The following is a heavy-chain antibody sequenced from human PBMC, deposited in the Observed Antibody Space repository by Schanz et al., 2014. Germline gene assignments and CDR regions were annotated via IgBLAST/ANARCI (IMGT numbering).Heavy chain of an antibody. Sequence: DVHLLESGGGLVQPGGSLRLSCAASEFTFSTDAMSWVRQAPGKGLEWLSAISGGGGTTYYTDSVKGRFTLSRDNSKSTLYLQMNSLRAEDTAVYYCAKGRFGELSAFDIWGQGTMVTVSS. D-gene: IGHD3-10*01. CDR1: EFTFSTDA. CDR3: AKGRFGELSAFDI. V-gene: IGHV3-23*01. CDR2: ISGGGGTT. J-gene: IGHJ3*02.